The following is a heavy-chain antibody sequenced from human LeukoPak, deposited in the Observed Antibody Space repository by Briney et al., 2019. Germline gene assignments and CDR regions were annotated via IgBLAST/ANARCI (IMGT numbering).Heavy chain of an antibody. CDR3: ARGLSYDILTGLPNWFDP. CDR1: GGTFSSYA. J-gene: IGHJ5*02. CDR2: IIPIFGTA. V-gene: IGHV1-69*06. D-gene: IGHD3-9*01. Sequence: SVKVSCKSSGGTFSSYAISWVRQAPGQGLEWMGGIIPIFGTANYAQKFQGRVTITADKSTSTAYLELSSLRSEDTAVYYCARGLSYDILTGLPNWFDPWGQGTLVTVSS.